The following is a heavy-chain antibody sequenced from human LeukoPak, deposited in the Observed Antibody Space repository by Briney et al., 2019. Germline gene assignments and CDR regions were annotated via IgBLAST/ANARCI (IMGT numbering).Heavy chain of an antibody. V-gene: IGHV4-39*01. Sequence: PSETLSLTCTVSGGSISSYYWSWIRQPPGKGLEWIGSIYYSGSTYYNPSLKSRVTISVDTSKNQFSLKLSSVTAADTAVYYCARLRDDYWGQGTLVTVSS. CDR3: ARLRDDY. CDR2: IYYSGST. CDR1: GGSISSYY. J-gene: IGHJ4*02.